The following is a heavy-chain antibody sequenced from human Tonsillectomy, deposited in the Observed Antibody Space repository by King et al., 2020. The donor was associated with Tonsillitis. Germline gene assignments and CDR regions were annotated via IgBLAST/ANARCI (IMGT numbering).Heavy chain of an antibody. D-gene: IGHD2-2*01. CDR2: IIPIYGPA. J-gene: IGHJ6*03. CDR1: GGTFSSHA. V-gene: IGHV1-69*01. Sequence: QLVQSGAEVKKPGSSVKVTCKASGGTFSSHAISWVRQAPGQGLEWMGGIIPIYGPAQYAQKFQGRVTITADESTSTAYMVLSSMRSDDTAVYYCARGRDDIVVVPADLDEGILRFHYYYNLDVWGKGTTVTVS. CDR3: ARGRDDIVVVPADLDEGILRFHYYYNLDV.